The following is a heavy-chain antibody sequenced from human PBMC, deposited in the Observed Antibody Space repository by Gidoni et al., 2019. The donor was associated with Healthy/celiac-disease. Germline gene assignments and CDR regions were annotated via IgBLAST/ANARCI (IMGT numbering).Heavy chain of an antibody. CDR3: ARERWDTSNRVWGGWFDP. D-gene: IGHD1-26*01. CDR2: IIPIFGTA. CDR1: GGTFSSYA. Sequence: QVQLVQSGAEVKKPGSSVKVSCKASGGTFSSYAISWVRQAPGQGLEWMGGIIPIFGTANYAQKFQGRVTITADESTSTAYMELSSLRSEDTAVYYCARERWDTSNRVWGGWFDPWGQGTLVTVSS. J-gene: IGHJ5*02. V-gene: IGHV1-69*01.